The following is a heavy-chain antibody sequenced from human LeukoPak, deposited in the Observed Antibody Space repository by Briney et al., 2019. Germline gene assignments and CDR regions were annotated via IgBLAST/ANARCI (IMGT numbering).Heavy chain of an antibody. V-gene: IGHV3-15*01. CDR1: GFTFSNAW. J-gene: IGHJ4*02. CDR3: TTETPGTYSYGSGSDF. CDR2: IKSKTDGGTT. D-gene: IGHD3-10*01. Sequence: GGSLSLSCAASGFTFSNAWMSWVRQAPGKGLEWVGRIKSKTDGGTTDYAAHVNSRFTISRDDSNNTLYLQMNSMKTADTAVYYCTTETPGTYSYGSGSDFWGQGTLVTVSS.